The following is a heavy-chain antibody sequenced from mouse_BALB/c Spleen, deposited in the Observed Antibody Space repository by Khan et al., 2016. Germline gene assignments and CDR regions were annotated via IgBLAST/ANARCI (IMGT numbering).Heavy chain of an antibody. CDR3: SRSNDCYFDV. CDR2: IYPYNGGT. J-gene: IGHJ1*01. Sequence: VQLKQSGPDLVKPGASVKISCKASGYTFTDYNMHWVKQSPGKSLEWIGYIYPYNGGTGYNQKFKNKATLTVDNSSSTASMELRSLTSEYSAVYYCSRSNDCYFDVWGAGTTVPVSS. V-gene: IGHV1S29*02. CDR1: GYTFTDYN.